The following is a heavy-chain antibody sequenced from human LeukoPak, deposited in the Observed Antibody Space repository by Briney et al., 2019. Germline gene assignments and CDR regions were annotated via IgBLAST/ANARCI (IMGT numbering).Heavy chain of an antibody. V-gene: IGHV3-23*01. Sequence: QPGGSLRLSFAASGFTFRNYAMSWVRQAPGKGLERVSGISASGGSTYYADSVTGRFTISRDSSKNTLYLQMNTLRAEDTAVYYCAKGFEISGSYYPFDPWGQGTLVTVSS. CDR3: AKGFEISGSYYPFDP. J-gene: IGHJ5*02. CDR1: GFTFRNYA. D-gene: IGHD3-10*01. CDR2: ISASGGST.